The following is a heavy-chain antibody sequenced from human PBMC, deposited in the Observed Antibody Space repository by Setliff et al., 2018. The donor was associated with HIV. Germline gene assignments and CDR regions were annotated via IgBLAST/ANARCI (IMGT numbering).Heavy chain of an antibody. CDR3: AKDLGGSSWYLDYYYYMDV. CDR2: ISGSGGST. Sequence: PGGSLRLSCAASGFTFSSYAMSWVRQAPGKGLEWVSAISGSGGSTYYADSVKGRFTISRDNSKNTLYLQMNSLGAEDTAVYYCAKDLGGSSWYLDYYYYMDVWGKGTTVTVSS. V-gene: IGHV3-23*01. J-gene: IGHJ6*03. D-gene: IGHD6-13*01. CDR1: GFTFSSYA.